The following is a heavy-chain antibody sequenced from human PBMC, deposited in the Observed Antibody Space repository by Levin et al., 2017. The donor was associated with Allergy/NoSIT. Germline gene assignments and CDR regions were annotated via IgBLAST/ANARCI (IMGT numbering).Heavy chain of an antibody. J-gene: IGHJ6*02. D-gene: IGHD3-22*01. V-gene: IGHV3-23*01. CDR1: GFTFSSYA. CDR2: ISGSGGST. Sequence: GESLKISCAASGFTFSSYAMSWVRQAPGKGLEWVSAISGSGGSTYYADSVKGRFTISRDNSKNTLYLQMNSLRAEDTAVYYCAKNEDSSGYNYYYGMDVWGQGTTVTVSS. CDR3: AKNEDSSGYNYYYGMDV.